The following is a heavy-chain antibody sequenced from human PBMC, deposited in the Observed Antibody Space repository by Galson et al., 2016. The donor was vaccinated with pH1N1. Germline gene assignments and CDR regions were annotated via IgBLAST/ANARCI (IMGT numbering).Heavy chain of an antibody. CDR1: GDSVSRNSAA. CDR2: TYYRSQWYN. V-gene: IGHV6-1*01. D-gene: IGHD2-15*01. J-gene: IGHJ5*02. Sequence: CAISGDSVSRNSAAWNWIRPSPSRGLEWLGRTYYRSQWYNDYAVSVKSRITINPDTSKNQFSLQLNSVTAADTSVYYCARAIITSEDRDYWFDPWGQGTLVTVSS. CDR3: ARAIITSEDRDYWFDP.